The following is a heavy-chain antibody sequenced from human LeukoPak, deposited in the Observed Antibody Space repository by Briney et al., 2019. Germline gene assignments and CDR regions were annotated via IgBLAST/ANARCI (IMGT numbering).Heavy chain of an antibody. CDR1: GGSISSYY. CDR3: ARTNWGHFDY. D-gene: IGHD7-27*01. V-gene: IGHV4-59*01. Sequence: PSETLSLTCTVSGGSISSYYWSWIRQPPGKGLEWTGYIYYSGSTNYNPSLKSRVTISVDTSKNQFSLKLSSVTAADTAVYYCARTNWGHFDYWGQGTLVTVSS. J-gene: IGHJ4*02. CDR2: IYYSGST.